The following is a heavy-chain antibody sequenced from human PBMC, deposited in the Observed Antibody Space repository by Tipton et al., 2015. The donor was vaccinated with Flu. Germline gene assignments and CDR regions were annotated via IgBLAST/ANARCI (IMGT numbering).Heavy chain of an antibody. J-gene: IGHJ4*02. D-gene: IGHD4-17*01. CDR1: GYSISSGYY. CDR2: INHSGRT. V-gene: IGHV4-38-2*01. CDR3: ARHSSTDCGDYLSFDY. Sequence: TLSLTCAVSGYSISSGYYWGWIRQPPGKGLEWIGSINHSGRTYYNPSLKSRVTISVDTSKNQFSLKLSPVTAADTAVYYCARHSSTDCGDYLSFDYWGQGTLVTVSS.